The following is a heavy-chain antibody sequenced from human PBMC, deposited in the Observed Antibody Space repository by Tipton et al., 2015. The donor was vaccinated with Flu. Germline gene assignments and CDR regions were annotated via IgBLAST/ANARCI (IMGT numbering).Heavy chain of an antibody. V-gene: IGHV4-39*01. CDR1: SGSIRSTNYF. D-gene: IGHD3-10*02. Sequence: LRLSCTASSGSIRSTNYFCAWIRQPPGKRLELIGSIYPSGTTYYNPSLKSRVTISVDTSKNQFSLKLSSVTAADTAVYYCARLSYYDVDLKNFYFDYWGQGTLVTVSS. CDR3: ARLSYYDVDLKNFYFDY. J-gene: IGHJ4*02. CDR2: IYPSGTT.